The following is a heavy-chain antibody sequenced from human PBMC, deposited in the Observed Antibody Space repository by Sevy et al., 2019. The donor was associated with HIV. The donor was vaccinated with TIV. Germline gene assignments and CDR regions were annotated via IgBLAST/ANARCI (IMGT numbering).Heavy chain of an antibody. J-gene: IGHJ6*02. D-gene: IGHD2-15*01. Sequence: GGSLRLSCAPSGFTFSTYAMNWVRQAPGKGLEWVSSIGGSGRYTYYADSVEGRFTISRDNSKKMLYLQMNSLRVADTAVYYCAKGYCSGGTCPGDYYYYGMDVWGQGTTVTVSS. CDR1: GFTFSTYA. CDR3: AKGYCSGGTCPGDYYYYGMDV. V-gene: IGHV3-23*01. CDR2: IGGSGRYT.